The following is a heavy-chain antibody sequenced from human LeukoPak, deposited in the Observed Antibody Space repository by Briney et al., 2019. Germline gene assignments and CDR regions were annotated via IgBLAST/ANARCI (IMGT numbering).Heavy chain of an antibody. D-gene: IGHD5-12*01. CDR3: ARALNQYSETYYFDY. CDR2: IRYDGGNK. CDR1: RFSFSSYG. V-gene: IGHV3-30*02. J-gene: IGHJ4*02. Sequence: GGSLRLSCAASRFSFSSYGFHWVRQAPGKGLEWVAFIRYDGGNKYYADSVKGRFTLSRDNSKNTLFLQMNSLRAEDTAVYYCARALNQYSETYYFDYWGQGTLVTVSS.